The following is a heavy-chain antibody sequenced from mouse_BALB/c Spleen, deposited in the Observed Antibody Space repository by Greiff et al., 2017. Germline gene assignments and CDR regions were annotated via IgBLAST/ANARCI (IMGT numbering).Heavy chain of an antibody. D-gene: IGHD2-3*01. Sequence: EVQLVESGGGLVQPGGSLKLSCAASGFTFSSYTMSWVRQTPEKRLEWVAYISNGGGSTYYPDTVKGRFTISRDNAKNTLYLQMSSLKSEDTAMYYCARRDVPFMDYWGQGTSVTVSS. CDR1: GFTFSSYT. CDR3: ARRDVPFMDY. CDR2: ISNGGGST. J-gene: IGHJ4*01. V-gene: IGHV5-12-2*01.